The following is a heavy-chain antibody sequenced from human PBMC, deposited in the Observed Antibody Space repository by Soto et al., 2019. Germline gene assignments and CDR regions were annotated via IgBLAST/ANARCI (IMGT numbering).Heavy chain of an antibody. J-gene: IGHJ4*02. Sequence: QVQLVQSGAEVKKPGASVKVSCKASGYTFTNYHIHWVRQATGQGLEWMGWMNPNSGDTDYAQKFRGRVTKTRDTPLTAAYMELGGLRSEDTAVYYRARGGGGRWYSGDYWGQGTLVTVSS. CDR1: GYTFTNYH. D-gene: IGHD6-13*01. V-gene: IGHV1-8*01. CDR3: ARGGGGRWYSGDY. CDR2: MNPNSGDT.